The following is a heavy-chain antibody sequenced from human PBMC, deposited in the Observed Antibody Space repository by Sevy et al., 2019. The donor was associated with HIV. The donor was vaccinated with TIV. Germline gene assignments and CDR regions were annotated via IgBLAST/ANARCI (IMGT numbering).Heavy chain of an antibody. V-gene: IGHV3-30*02. Sequence: GGSLRLSCAASGLTFSSYGMHWVRQAPGKGLEWVAFIQYDGNKKDYADSVKGRFTISRDNSKNTLYLQVSSLTTEDTAVYYCGKDPLRSLGADLFDSWGQGTLVTVSS. CDR1: GLTFSSYG. D-gene: IGHD3-16*01. CDR3: GKDPLRSLGADLFDS. J-gene: IGHJ4*02. CDR2: IQYDGNKK.